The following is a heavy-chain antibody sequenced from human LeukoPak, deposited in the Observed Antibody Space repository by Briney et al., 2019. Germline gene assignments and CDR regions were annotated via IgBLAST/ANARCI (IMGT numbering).Heavy chain of an antibody. CDR1: GFTFSAYT. CDR3: ARVKMGATISDYYYYYMDV. J-gene: IGHJ6*03. Sequence: GGSLGLSCAASGFTFSAYTIHWVRQAPGRRLESVSAIISNGGSTYYVNSVKGRFTISRDNSKNTLYLQMGSLRAEDMAVYYCARVKMGATISDYYYYYMDVWGKGTTVTVSS. D-gene: IGHD1-26*01. CDR2: IISNGGST. V-gene: IGHV3-64*01.